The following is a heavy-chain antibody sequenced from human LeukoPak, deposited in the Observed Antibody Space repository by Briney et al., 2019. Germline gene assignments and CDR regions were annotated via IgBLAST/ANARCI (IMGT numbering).Heavy chain of an antibody. Sequence: GGSLRLSCAASGFTVSSNYMSWVRQAPGKGLEWVSIIYSGGSTYYADSVKGRFTMSRDNSKNTVYLQMNSLRVDDTAVYYCARRDIVVVVSASDYWGQGTLVTVSS. CDR3: ARRDIVVVVSASDY. V-gene: IGHV3-53*01. CDR2: IYSGGST. CDR1: GFTVSSNY. J-gene: IGHJ4*02. D-gene: IGHD2-15*01.